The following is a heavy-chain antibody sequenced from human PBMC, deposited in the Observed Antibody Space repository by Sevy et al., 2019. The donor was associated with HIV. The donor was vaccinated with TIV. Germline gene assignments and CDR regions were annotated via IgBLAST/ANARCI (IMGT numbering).Heavy chain of an antibody. CDR3: ARESGSDWYLDS. CDR2: IFSDGTTK. D-gene: IGHD2-21*02. CDR1: GFIFNNKG. Sequence: GGSLRLSCTVSGFIFNNKGMHWVRQPPGRGLEWVAAIFSDGTTKYYGDSVKGRFTISRDNSKNALFLQMNSLRVDDTALYYCARESGSDWYLDSWGQGTLVTVSS. J-gene: IGHJ4*02. V-gene: IGHV3-30*12.